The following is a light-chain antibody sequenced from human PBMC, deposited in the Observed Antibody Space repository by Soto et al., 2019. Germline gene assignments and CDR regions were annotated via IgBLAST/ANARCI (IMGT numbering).Light chain of an antibody. CDR1: RSLVYSGGDTY. Sequence: DIGMTQTPPSLCVTLGQPASMSCRSSRSLVYSGGDTYLSWLQQRPGQPLRILIYKVSNRFSGVPDRFSGSGAGTDFTLKISRVEAEDVGVYYCMQASQSRTFGQGTRLEIK. V-gene: IGKV2-24*01. J-gene: IGKJ5*01. CDR2: KVS. CDR3: MQASQSRT.